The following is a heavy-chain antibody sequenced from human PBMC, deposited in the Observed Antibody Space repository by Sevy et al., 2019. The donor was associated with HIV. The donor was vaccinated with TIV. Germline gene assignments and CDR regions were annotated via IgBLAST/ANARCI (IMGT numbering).Heavy chain of an antibody. Sequence: GGSLRLSCTASGFTLNKYNMNWVRQAPGKGLEWVSTITGYSTDIYYANSVKGRFAISRDDAKNSLYLQMNGLRAEDTAIFYCSRAEQTYFFDYWGQGTLVTVSS. V-gene: IGHV3-21*06. CDR2: ITGYSTDI. CDR1: GFTLNKYN. CDR3: SRAEQTYFFDY. J-gene: IGHJ4*02.